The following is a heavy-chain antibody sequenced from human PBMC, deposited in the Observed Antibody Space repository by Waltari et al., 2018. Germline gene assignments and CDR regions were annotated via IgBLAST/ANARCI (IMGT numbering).Heavy chain of an antibody. CDR2: CSYDGSLK. CDR1: GFSFSRYA. J-gene: IGHJ6*02. D-gene: IGHD4-4*01. CDR3: AKGYGNKPAYGMDV. Sequence: QMQLVESGGGVVQPGRSLRLSCAASGFSFSRYAMHWLRQAPGRGLGWGAVCSYDGSLKYYADSVKGRFTISRDKDKNTLNLKMNSLRAEDTAVYYCAKGYGNKPAYGMDVWGQGTTVTVSS. V-gene: IGHV3-30*07.